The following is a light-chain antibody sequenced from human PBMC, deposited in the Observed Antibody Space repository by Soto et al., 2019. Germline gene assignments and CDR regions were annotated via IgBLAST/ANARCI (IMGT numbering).Light chain of an antibody. V-gene: IGKV1-9*01. J-gene: IGKJ1*01. CDR1: QAISSY. CDR3: QQLNSYPWT. CDR2: AAS. Sequence: DIQLTQSPSFLSASVGDRVTITCRASQAISSYLAWFQQRPGKAPKVLIYAASTLQSGVPSRFSGSGSETEFTLTISSLQPEDFATYFCQQLNSYPWTCGQGTKVEIK.